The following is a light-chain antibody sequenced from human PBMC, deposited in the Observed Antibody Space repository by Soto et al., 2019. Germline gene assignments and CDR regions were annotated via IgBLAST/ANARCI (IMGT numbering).Light chain of an antibody. J-gene: IGLJ1*01. V-gene: IGLV1-40*01. CDR3: QSYDSSLSYV. CDR2: GNS. Sequence: QSVLTQPPSVSGAPGQRVTISCTGSSSNIGAGYDVHWYQPLPGTAPKLLIYGNSNRPSGDPDRFSGSKSGTSASLAISGLQAEDEADYYCQSYDSSLSYVFGPGTKLTVL. CDR1: SSNIGAGYD.